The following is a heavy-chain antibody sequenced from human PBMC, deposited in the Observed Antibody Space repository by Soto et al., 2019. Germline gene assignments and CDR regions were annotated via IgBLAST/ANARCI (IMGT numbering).Heavy chain of an antibody. CDR2: IFSTGTT. CDR1: GGSINNYY. D-gene: IGHD5-18*01. V-gene: IGHV4-4*08. J-gene: IGHJ5*02. Sequence: SETLSLTCTVSGGSINNYYWSWIRQPPGKGLEWIAYIFSTGTTSYNPSLKSRVSASVDTSKNQVYLHLNSVTAADTAVYYCAKDRGYIYGPPHHGFDHWGRGTLVTVSS. CDR3: AKDRGYIYGPPHHGFDH.